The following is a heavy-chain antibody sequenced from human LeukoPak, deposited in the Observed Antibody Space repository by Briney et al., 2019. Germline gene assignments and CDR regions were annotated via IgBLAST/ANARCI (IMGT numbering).Heavy chain of an antibody. CDR1: GFTFSSYG. CDR2: IRYDGSNK. CDR3: AKDELLWLGESYFDY. Sequence: PGGSLRLSCAASGFTFSSYGTHWVRQAPGKGLEWVAFIRYDGSNKYYADSVKGRFTISRDNSKNTLYLQMNSLRAEDTAVYYCAKDELLWLGESYFDYWGQGTLVTVSS. D-gene: IGHD3-10*01. V-gene: IGHV3-30*02. J-gene: IGHJ4*02.